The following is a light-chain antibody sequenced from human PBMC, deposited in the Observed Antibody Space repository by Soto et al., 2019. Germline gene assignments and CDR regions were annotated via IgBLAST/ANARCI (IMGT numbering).Light chain of an antibody. Sequence: EIVLTQSPATLSLSPGERATLSCRASQSISSSLAWYQQKPGQAPRLLIYDASNRATGIPARFSGSESGTDFTLTISSLEPEAFAVYYRQQRSNWFTFGGGTKVEIK. V-gene: IGKV3-11*01. J-gene: IGKJ4*01. CDR2: DAS. CDR1: QSISSS. CDR3: QQRSNWFT.